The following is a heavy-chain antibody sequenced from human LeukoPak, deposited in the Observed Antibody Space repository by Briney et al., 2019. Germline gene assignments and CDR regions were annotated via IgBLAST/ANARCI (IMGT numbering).Heavy chain of an antibody. V-gene: IGHV3-48*02. D-gene: IGHD3-10*01. CDR2: ISSSSSTI. J-gene: IGHJ6*02. CDR1: GFTFSSYS. Sequence: GGSLRLSCAASGFTFSSYSMNWVRQAPGKGLEWVSYISSSSSTIYYADSVKGRFTISRDNAKNSLYLQMNSLRDEDTAVYYCRRESTGCYYYGMDVWGQGTTVTVSS. CDR3: RRESTGCYYYGMDV.